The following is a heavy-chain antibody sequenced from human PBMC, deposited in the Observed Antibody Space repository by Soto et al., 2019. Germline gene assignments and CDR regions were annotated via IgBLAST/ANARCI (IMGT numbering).Heavy chain of an antibody. D-gene: IGHD3-9*01. CDR1: GFTFSSYS. Sequence: LRLSCAASGFTFSSYSMNWVRQAPGKGLEWVSSISSSSSYIYYADSVKGRFTISRDNAKNSLYLQMNSLRAEDTAVYSCAVDILTGPCGRWGQGSLVTVSS. V-gene: IGHV3-21*01. J-gene: IGHJ4*02. CDR2: ISSSSSYI. CDR3: AVDILTGPCGR.